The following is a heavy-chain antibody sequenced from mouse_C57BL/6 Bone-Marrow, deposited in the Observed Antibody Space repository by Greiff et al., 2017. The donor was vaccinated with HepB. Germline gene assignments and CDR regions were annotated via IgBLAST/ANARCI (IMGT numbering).Heavy chain of an antibody. CDR3: ARSSYDGYYFDY. CDR2: IDPNSGGT. Sequence: QVHVKQSGAELVKPGASVKLSCKASGYTFTSYWMHWVKQRPGRGLEWIGRIDPNSGGTKYNEKFKSKATLTVDKPSSTAYMQLSSLTSEDSAVYYCARSSYDGYYFDYWGQGTTLTVSS. J-gene: IGHJ2*01. V-gene: IGHV1-72*01. D-gene: IGHD2-3*01. CDR1: GYTFTSYW.